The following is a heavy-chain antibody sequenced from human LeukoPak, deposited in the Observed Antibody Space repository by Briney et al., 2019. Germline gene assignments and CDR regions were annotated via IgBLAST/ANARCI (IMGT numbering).Heavy chain of an antibody. CDR3: ARHGTGYDFFFAY. CDR1: GGSMSTTTYH. V-gene: IGHV4-39*01. J-gene: IGHJ4*02. CDR2: IYYSGST. D-gene: IGHD5-12*01. Sequence: PSETLSLTCTVSGGSMSTTTYHWGWIRHPTGKGLESIGSIYYSGSTYYNPSLKSRVTISVDTSKDQFSLHLSSVSAADTAVYYCARHGTGYDFFFAYWGQGTLVTVSP.